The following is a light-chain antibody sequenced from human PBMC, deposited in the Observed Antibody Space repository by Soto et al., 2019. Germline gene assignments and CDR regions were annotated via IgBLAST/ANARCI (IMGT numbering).Light chain of an antibody. CDR2: EVT. CDR1: SSDVGGYNY. CDR3: SSFSTSDTLEV. V-gene: IGLV2-14*01. Sequence: QSVLTQPASVSGSPGQSMTISCTGTSSDVGGYNYVSWYQQYPGKVPRLIIYEVTYRPSGVSNRFSGSKSGNTASLTISGLRAEDQADYYCSSFSTSDTLEVFGSGTKVTVL. J-gene: IGLJ1*01.